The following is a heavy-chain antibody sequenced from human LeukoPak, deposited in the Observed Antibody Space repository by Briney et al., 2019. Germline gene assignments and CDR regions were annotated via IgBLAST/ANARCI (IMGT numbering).Heavy chain of an antibody. CDR1: GFTFSNYW. CDR2: IKQDGSEK. D-gene: IGHD6-13*01. J-gene: IGHJ4*02. CDR3: ARDLSSSSP. V-gene: IGHV3-7*01. Sequence: GGSLRLSCAASGFTFSNYWMIWVRQAPGKGLEWVCNIKQDGSEKRYADSVKGRFTISRDNAKNSLYLQMNSLRAEDTAVYYCARDLSSSSPWGQGTLVTVSS.